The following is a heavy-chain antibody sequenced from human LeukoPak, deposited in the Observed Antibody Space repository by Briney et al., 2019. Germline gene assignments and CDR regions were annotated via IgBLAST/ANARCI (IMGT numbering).Heavy chain of an antibody. V-gene: IGHV3-7*01. CDR2: IKQDGSDK. J-gene: IGHJ4*02. Sequence: PGGSLRLSCAASGFTFTNYWMSWVRQAPGKGLEWVANIKQDGSDKHYVDSLKGRFTISRDNAKNSVYLHMNSLRVRDTAVYYCARIGYSSSSWDYWGQGTLVTVAS. D-gene: IGHD6-6*01. CDR3: ARIGYSSSSWDY. CDR1: GFTFTNYW.